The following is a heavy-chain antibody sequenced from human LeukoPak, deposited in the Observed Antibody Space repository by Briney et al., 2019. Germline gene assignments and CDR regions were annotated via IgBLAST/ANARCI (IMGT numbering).Heavy chain of an antibody. CDR2: IYHSGST. D-gene: IGHD6-13*01. V-gene: IGHV4-59*12. Sequence: PSETLSLTCTVSGGSISSYYWSWIRQPPGKGLEWIGEIYHSGSTNYNPSLKSRVTISVDKSKNQFSLKLSSVTAADTAVYYCARDRFGSSWYGWFDPWGQGTLVTVSS. CDR3: ARDRFGSSWYGWFDP. J-gene: IGHJ5*02. CDR1: GGSISSYY.